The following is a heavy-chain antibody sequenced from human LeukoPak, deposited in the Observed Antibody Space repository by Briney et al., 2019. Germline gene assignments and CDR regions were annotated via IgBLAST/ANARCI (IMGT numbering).Heavy chain of an antibody. CDR1: GFTFSGYG. D-gene: IGHD7-27*01. Sequence: GGSLRLSCAASGFTFSGYGMNWVRQAPGKGLEWVSYISTTSSTIYYADSVKGRFTISRDNAKNSLYLQMNSLRAEDTAVYYCARVGWGLFDYWGQGTLVTVSS. V-gene: IGHV3-48*04. CDR3: ARVGWGLFDY. J-gene: IGHJ4*02. CDR2: ISTTSSTI.